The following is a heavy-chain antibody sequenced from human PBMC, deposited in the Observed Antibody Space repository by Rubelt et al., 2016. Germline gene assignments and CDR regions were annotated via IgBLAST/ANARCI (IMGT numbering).Heavy chain of an antibody. CDR2: TYHSGPT. D-gene: IGHD1-7*01. CDR3: ARLFRGSGTTVGFDS. J-gene: IGHJ4*02. V-gene: IGHV4-39*01. CDR1: GDSISSSDDY. Sequence: QLQLQESGPGLVKPSETLSLTCTVSGDSISSSDDYWAWIRQPPGKGLEWIGSTYHSGPTFYNPALKGRVTISVDTSKNQFSRRLNSVTAADTAVDYCARLFRGSGTTVGFDSWGQGTLVTVSS.